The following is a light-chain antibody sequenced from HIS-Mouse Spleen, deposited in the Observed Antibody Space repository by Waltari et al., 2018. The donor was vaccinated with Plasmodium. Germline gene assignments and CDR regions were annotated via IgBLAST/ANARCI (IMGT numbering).Light chain of an antibody. CDR1: KLGDNY. Sequence: SYELTQPPSVSVSPGQTASITCSGDKLGDNYACWYQQKPGQSPVLVIYHDSKRPSGIPERFSGSNSGNTATLTISGTQAMDEADYYCQAWDSSTAVVFGGGTKLTVL. CDR2: HDS. V-gene: IGLV3-1*01. J-gene: IGLJ2*01. CDR3: QAWDSSTAVV.